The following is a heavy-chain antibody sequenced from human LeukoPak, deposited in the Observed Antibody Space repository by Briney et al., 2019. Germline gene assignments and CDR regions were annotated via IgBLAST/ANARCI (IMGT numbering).Heavy chain of an antibody. CDR1: GGTFSSYA. V-gene: IGHV1-69*13. Sequence: SVKVSCKASGGTFSSYAISWVRQAPGQGLEWMGGIIPIFGTANCAQKFQGRVTITADESTSTAYMELSSLRSEDTAVYYCARVTPRWSGYPVSRYYYYGMDVWGQGTTVTVSS. D-gene: IGHD3-3*01. CDR3: ARVTPRWSGYPVSRYYYYGMDV. CDR2: IIPIFGTA. J-gene: IGHJ6*02.